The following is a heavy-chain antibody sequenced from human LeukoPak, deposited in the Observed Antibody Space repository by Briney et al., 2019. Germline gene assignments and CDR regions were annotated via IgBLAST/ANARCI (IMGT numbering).Heavy chain of an antibody. Sequence: GGSLRLSCAASGFTFSSYGMLRVRQAPGKGLEWVAVISYDGSNKYYADSVKGRSTIFRDNSKNTLYLQMNSLRAEDTAVYYCASAGGYSNCRYGVEYWGQGTLVTVSS. D-gene: IGHD6-19*01. CDR2: ISYDGSNK. V-gene: IGHV3-30*03. CDR3: ASAGGYSNCRYGVEY. J-gene: IGHJ4*02. CDR1: GFTFSSYG.